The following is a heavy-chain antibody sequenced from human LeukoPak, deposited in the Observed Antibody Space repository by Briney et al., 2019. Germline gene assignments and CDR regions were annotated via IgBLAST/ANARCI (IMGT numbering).Heavy chain of an antibody. V-gene: IGHV1-58*01. J-gene: IGHJ6*02. D-gene: IGHD3-9*01. CDR3: AAGDILTGYYYYYYGMDV. CDR2: IVVGSGNT. CDR1: GFTFTSSA. Sequence: ASVKVSCKASGFTFTSSAVQWVRQARGQRLEWIGLIVVGSGNTNYAQKFQERVTITRDMSTSTAYMELSSLRSEETAVYYCAAGDILTGYYYYYYGMDVWGQGTTVTVSS.